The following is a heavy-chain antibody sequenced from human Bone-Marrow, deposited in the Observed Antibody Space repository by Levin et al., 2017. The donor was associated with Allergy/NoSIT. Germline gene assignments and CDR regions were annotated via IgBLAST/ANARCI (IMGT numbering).Heavy chain of an antibody. CDR2: ISYSGAT. CDR3: ARDHGDSSDAFAI. J-gene: IGHJ3*02. V-gene: IGHV4-61*03. D-gene: IGHD4-17*01. CDR1: GGSVRGVNYY. Sequence: SQTLSLTCSVSGGSVRGVNYYWSWIRQPPGKRLEWIGYISYSGATTYSPSLESRVTIYLGASENHFSLWLSSLTAADTAVYYCARDHGDSSDAFAIWGQGTMVTVSS.